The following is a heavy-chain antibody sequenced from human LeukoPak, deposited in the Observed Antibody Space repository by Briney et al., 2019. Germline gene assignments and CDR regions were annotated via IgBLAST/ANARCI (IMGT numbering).Heavy chain of an antibody. Sequence: GRSLRLSCAASGCTFDDYAMHWVRHAPGKGMGWVSGISWNGDIIAYADSVKGRFTISRDNAKNSLYLQMNSLRAEDTALYYCAKSGFGDLSSAYCYYYGMDVWGQGTTVTVSS. V-gene: IGHV3-9*01. CDR1: GCTFDDYA. D-gene: IGHD3-10*01. CDR2: ISWNGDII. CDR3: AKSGFGDLSSAYCYYYGMDV. J-gene: IGHJ6*02.